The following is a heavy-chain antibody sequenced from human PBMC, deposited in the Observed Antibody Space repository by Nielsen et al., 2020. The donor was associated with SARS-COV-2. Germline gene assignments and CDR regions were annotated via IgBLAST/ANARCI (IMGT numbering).Heavy chain of an antibody. Sequence: GGSLRLSCAGSGFTFSNAWMNWVRQAPGKGLEWVGRIKSKYDGGTTDYAAPVKGRFTISRDDSKNTLYLQMNSLKTEDTAVYYCTTDYFYWGQGTLVTVSS. J-gene: IGHJ4*02. CDR1: GFTFSNAW. CDR2: IKSKYDGGTT. V-gene: IGHV3-15*01. D-gene: IGHD2/OR15-2a*01. CDR3: TTDYFY.